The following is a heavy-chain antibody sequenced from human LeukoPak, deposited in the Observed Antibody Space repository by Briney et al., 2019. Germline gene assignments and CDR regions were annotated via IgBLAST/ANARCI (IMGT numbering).Heavy chain of an antibody. CDR2: ISSSGSTM. D-gene: IGHD2-15*01. Sequence: AGAALRLSCAASGFFFSDYYMSWIRQAPGKGLEWVSYISSSGSTMYYTDSVKGRFTISRDNAKDSLYLQMNSLRAEDTAVYYCAREPGSCYEEHFDYWGQGTLVTVSS. CDR3: AREPGSCYEEHFDY. CDR1: GFFFSDYY. J-gene: IGHJ4*02. V-gene: IGHV3-11*01.